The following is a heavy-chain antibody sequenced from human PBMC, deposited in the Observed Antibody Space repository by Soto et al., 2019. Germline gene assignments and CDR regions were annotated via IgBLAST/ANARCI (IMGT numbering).Heavy chain of an antibody. V-gene: IGHV3-74*01. CDR3: ARDTSGGYYYDSSHSDDAFEI. Sequence: GGSLRLSCAASGFTFSSYWMHWVRQAPGKGLVWVSRINSDGSSTSYADSVKGRFTISRDNAKNTLYLQMNSLRAEDTAVYYCARDTSGGYYYDSSHSDDAFEIWGQGTMVTVSS. CDR2: INSDGSST. J-gene: IGHJ3*02. D-gene: IGHD3-22*01. CDR1: GFTFSSYW.